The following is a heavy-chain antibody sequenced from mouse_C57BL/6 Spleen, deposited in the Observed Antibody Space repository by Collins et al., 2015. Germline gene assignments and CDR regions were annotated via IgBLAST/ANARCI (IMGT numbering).Heavy chain of an antibody. CDR3: ARGGYDGRYFDV. CDR1: GYTFTSYW. D-gene: IGHD2-3*01. CDR2: IYPGSGST. Sequence: QVQLQQPGAELVKPGASVKMSCKASGYTFTSYWITWVKQRPGQGLEWIGDIYPGSGSTNYNEKFKSKATLTVDTSSSTAYMQLSSLTYEDSAVYYCARGGYDGRYFDVWGTGTTVTVSS. J-gene: IGHJ1*03. V-gene: IGHV1-55*01.